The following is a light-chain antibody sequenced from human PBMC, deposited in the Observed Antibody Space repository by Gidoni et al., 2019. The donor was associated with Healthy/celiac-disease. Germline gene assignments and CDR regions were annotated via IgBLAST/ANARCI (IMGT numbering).Light chain of an antibody. CDR1: KLGDKY. CDR2: QDS. V-gene: IGLV3-1*01. J-gene: IGLJ2*01. Sequence: SYELTQPPSVSVSPGQTASITSSGDKLGDKYACWYQQKPGQSPVLVIYQDSKRPSGIPERFSGSNSGNTATLTISGTQAMDEADYYCQAWDSSTHVFGGGTKLTVL. CDR3: QAWDSSTHV.